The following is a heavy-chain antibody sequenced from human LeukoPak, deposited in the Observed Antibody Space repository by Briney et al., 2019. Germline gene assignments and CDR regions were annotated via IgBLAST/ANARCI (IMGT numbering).Heavy chain of an antibody. Sequence: PGGSVTLSCVASGFTFSDYAMSWLRQAPGKGLEWVSGISDSGGSTYYADSVKGRCTISRDNSKNTVSLQMNNLRAEDTAVYFCARHDSFIPYWGQGTLVTVTS. CDR2: ISDSGGST. CDR1: GFTFSDYA. CDR3: ARHDSFIPY. J-gene: IGHJ4*02. V-gene: IGHV3-23*01. D-gene: IGHD3-16*02.